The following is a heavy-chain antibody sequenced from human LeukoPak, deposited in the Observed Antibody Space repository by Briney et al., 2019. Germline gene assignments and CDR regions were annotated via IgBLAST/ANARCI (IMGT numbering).Heavy chain of an antibody. V-gene: IGHV3-23*01. CDR2: ISGSGGST. J-gene: IGHJ5*02. D-gene: IGHD4-17*01. Sequence: GSLRLSCAASGFTFSSFGMSWVRQAPGKGLEWVSAISGSGGSTYYADSVKGRFTISRDNSKNTLNLQMNSLRAEDTAIYYCALHINGDYESRFDPWGQGTLVTVSS. CDR3: ALHINGDYESRFDP. CDR1: GFTFSSFG.